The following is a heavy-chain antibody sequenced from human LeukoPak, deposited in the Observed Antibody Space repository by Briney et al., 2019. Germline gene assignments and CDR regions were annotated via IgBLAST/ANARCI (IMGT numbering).Heavy chain of an antibody. J-gene: IGHJ4*02. CDR2: TKIKTDDGTP. D-gene: IGHD1-1*01. Sequence: TGGSLRLSCAASGFTFSNAWVNWMGWVRQAPGKGLEWVGLTKIKTDDGTPDYAALVKGRFTISRDDSKNTVYLEMNSLETEDTAVYYRISGGGTADYWGQGTLVSVSS. CDR1: GFTFSNAW. V-gene: IGHV3-15*01. CDR3: ISGGGTADY.